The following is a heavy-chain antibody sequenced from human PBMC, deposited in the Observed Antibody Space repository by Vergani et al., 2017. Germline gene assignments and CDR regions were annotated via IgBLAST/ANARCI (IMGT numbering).Heavy chain of an antibody. V-gene: IGHV4-4*07. CDR2: IYTSGST. CDR3: ARDLDIVVVPAARGGANWFDP. J-gene: IGHJ5*02. CDR1: GGSISNYY. Sequence: QVQLQESGPGLVKPSETLSLTCTVSGGSISNYYWSWIRQPAGKGLEWIGRIYTSGSTNSNPSLKSRVTMSVDTSKNQFSLKLSSVTAADTAVYYCARDLDIVVVPAARGGANWFDPWGQGTLVTVSS. D-gene: IGHD2-2*01.